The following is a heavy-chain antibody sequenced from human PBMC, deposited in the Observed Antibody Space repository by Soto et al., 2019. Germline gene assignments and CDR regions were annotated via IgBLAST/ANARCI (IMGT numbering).Heavy chain of an antibody. CDR1: GGTFSSYT. D-gene: IGHD6-19*01. Sequence: ASVKVSCKASGGTFSSYTISWVRQAPGQGLEWMGRIIPILGIANYAQKFQGRVTITADKSTSTAYMELSSLRSEDTAVYYCAYEPGIAVAVGYWFDPWGQGTLVTVSS. V-gene: IGHV1-69*02. J-gene: IGHJ5*02. CDR2: IIPILGIA. CDR3: AYEPGIAVAVGYWFDP.